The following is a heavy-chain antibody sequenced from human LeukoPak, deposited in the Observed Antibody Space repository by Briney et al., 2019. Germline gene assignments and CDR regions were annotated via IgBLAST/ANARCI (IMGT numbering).Heavy chain of an antibody. CDR3: AREGSAAAGPYYYYMDV. V-gene: IGHV4-34*01. Sequence: SETLSLTCAVYGGSFSGYYWSWMRQPPGKGLEWIGEINHSGSTNYNPSLESRVTISVDTSKNQFSLKLSSVTAADTAVYYCAREGSAAAGPYYYYMDVWGKGTTVTVSS. D-gene: IGHD6-13*01. CDR2: INHSGST. J-gene: IGHJ6*03. CDR1: GGSFSGYY.